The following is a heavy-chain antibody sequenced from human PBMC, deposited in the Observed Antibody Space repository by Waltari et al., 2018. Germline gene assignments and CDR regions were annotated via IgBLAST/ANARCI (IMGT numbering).Heavy chain of an antibody. D-gene: IGHD1-1*01. J-gene: IGHJ4*02. CDR2: IYHRGST. V-gene: IGHV4-30-2*01. CDR3: ARGRNWKDWGTDYFDY. CDR1: GGSISSGGYS. Sequence: QLQLQESGSGLVKPSQTLSLTCAVSGGSISSGGYSWSWIRQPPGKGLEWIGYIYHRGSTYYNPSLRSRVTISVDRSKNQFSLKLSSVTAADTAVYYCARGRNWKDWGTDYFDYWGQGTLVTVSS.